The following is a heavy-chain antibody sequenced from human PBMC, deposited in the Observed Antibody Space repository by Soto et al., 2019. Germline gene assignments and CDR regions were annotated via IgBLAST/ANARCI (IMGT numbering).Heavy chain of an antibody. CDR1: GYTFTGYA. D-gene: IGHD6-19*01. V-gene: IGHV1-3*01. CDR2: INAGNGNT. CDR3: ARAVAVAADFDY. J-gene: IGHJ4*02. Sequence: ASVKVSCKASGYTFTGYAMHWVRQALGQRLEWMGWINAGNGNTKYSQKFQGRVTITRDTSASAAYMELSSLSSEDTAVYYCARAVAVAADFDYWGQGTLVTVSS.